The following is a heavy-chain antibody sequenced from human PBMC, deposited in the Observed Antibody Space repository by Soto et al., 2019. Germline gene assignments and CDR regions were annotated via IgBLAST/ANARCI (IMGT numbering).Heavy chain of an antibody. CDR2: ITAGAGYT. CDR1: GYTFTAHS. J-gene: IGHJ4*02. CDR3: ARANFPQSGSYYDS. V-gene: IGHV1-3*01. Sequence: ASVKVSCKASGYTFTAHSIHWVRQAPGQKFEWLGWITAGAGYTDYSQNFQGRVTITRDTSATTAYMQLSNLKSEDTAIYYCARANFPQSGSYYDSWGQGTLVTVSS. D-gene: IGHD1-26*01.